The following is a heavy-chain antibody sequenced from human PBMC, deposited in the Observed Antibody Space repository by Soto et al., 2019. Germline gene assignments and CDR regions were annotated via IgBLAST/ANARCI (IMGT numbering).Heavy chain of an antibody. CDR2: ISAYSGNT. V-gene: IGHV1-18*01. CDR1: GGTFSSYA. CDR3: AAAEYYCASGVAPYYYGMDV. J-gene: IGHJ6*02. D-gene: IGHD3-10*01. Sequence: ASVKVSCKASGGTFSSYAISWVRQAPGQGLEWMGWISAYSGNTNYAQKLQGRVTMTTDTSTSTAYMELRSLRSDDTAVYSCAAAEYYCASGVAPYYYGMDVSGQGTTVTVSS.